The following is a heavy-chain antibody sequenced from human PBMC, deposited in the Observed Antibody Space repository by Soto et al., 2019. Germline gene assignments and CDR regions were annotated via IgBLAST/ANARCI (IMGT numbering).Heavy chain of an antibody. D-gene: IGHD5-12*01. J-gene: IGHJ4*02. CDR2: ISGSGGST. CDR1: GFTFSSYA. V-gene: IGHV3-23*01. CDR3: AKEIKRGYYFDY. Sequence: GESLKISCAASGFTFSSYAMSWVRQAPGKGLEWVSAISGSGGSTYYADSVKGRFTISRDNSKNTLYLQMNSLRAEDTAVYYCAKEIKRGYYFDYWGQGTLVTVSS.